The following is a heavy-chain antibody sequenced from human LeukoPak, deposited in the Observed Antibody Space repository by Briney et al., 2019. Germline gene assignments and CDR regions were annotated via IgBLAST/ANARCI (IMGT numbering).Heavy chain of an antibody. CDR1: GYSFTDYW. CDR2: IYPGDSDT. CDR3: ARSDQLRWFGEARRPYYYGMDV. V-gene: IGHV5-51*01. D-gene: IGHD3-10*01. Sequence: GESLKTSCQASGYSFTDYWIGWVRQVPGEGLEWMGIIYPGDSDTRYNPSFQGQVTISADKSIRTAYLQWSSLKASDTAMYYCARSDQLRWFGEARRPYYYGMDVWGQGTAVTVSS. J-gene: IGHJ6*02.